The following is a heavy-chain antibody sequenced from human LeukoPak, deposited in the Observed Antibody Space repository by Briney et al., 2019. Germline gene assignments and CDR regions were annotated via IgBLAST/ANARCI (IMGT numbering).Heavy chain of an antibody. CDR1: GFTFSSYA. CDR3: ARYGITMVRGVTGIDY. J-gene: IGHJ4*02. Sequence: LSGGSLRLSCAASGFTFSSYAMNWVRQAPGKGLEWVSTISGSGGSTYYADSLKGRFTVSRDNSKNTLYLQMNSLRAEDTAVYYCARYGITMVRGVTGIDYWGQGTLVTVSS. CDR2: ISGSGGST. D-gene: IGHD3-10*01. V-gene: IGHV3-23*01.